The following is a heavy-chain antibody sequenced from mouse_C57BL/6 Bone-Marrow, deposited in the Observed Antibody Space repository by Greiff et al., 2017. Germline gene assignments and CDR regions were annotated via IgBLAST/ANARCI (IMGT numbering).Heavy chain of an antibody. D-gene: IGHD2-1*01. J-gene: IGHJ4*01. CDR1: GFTFSSYA. Sequence: EVQGVESGEGLVKPGGSLKLSCAASGFTFSSYAMSWVRQTPEKRLEWVAYISSGGDYIYYADTVKGRFTISRDNARNTLYLQMSSLKSEDTAMYYCTRDYGNYGVDYWGQGTSVTVSS. CDR3: TRDYGNYGVDY. CDR2: ISSGGDYI. V-gene: IGHV5-9-1*02.